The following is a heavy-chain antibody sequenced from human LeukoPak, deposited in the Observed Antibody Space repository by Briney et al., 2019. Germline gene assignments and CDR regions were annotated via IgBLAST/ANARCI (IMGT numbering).Heavy chain of an antibody. CDR3: ARGENNYGYYYFDY. J-gene: IGHJ4*02. V-gene: IGHV3-21*01. D-gene: IGHD5-24*01. Sequence: GGSLRLSCAASGFTFSSCSMNWVRQAPGKGLEWVSSISRSSNYIYYADSVKGRFTISRDNAKNSLYLQINSLRAEDTSVYYCARGENNYGYYYFDYWGQGTLVTVSS. CDR2: ISRSSNYI. CDR1: GFTFSSCS.